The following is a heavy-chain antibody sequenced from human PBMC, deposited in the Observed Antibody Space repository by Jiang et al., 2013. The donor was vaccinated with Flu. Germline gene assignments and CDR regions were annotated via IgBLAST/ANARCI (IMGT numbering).Heavy chain of an antibody. V-gene: IGHV4-59*01. Sequence: SLTCTVSGGSISSYYWSWIRQPLGKGLEWIGYIYYSGSTNYNPSLKSRVTISVDTSKNQFSLKLSSVTAADTAVYYCARDVYYSYGRAYFDYWGQGTLVTVSS. CDR1: GGSISSYY. J-gene: IGHJ4*02. CDR3: ARDVYYSYGRAYFDY. D-gene: IGHD5-18*01. CDR2: IYYSGST.